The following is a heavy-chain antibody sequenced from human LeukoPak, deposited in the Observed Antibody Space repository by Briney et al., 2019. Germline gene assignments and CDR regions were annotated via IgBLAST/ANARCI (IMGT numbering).Heavy chain of an antibody. V-gene: IGHV4-61*10. D-gene: IGHD5-24*01. CDR1: GGSISSGSYC. J-gene: IGHJ6*03. CDR2: IHSSGST. CDR3: ARDGYNSGHYFYYMDV. Sequence: SETLSLTCSVSGGSISSGSYCWSWIRQPAGKGMEWIGHIHSSGSTNYNPSLKSRVTISVDTSKNQFSLKLKSVTAADTAVYFCARDGYNSGHYFYYMDVWGKGTTVTVS.